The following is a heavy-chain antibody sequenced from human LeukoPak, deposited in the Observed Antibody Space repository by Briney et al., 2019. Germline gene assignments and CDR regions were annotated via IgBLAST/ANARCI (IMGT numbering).Heavy chain of an antibody. CDR2: ISGSGGST. CDR3: AKARYDSSGYSDY. D-gene: IGHD3-22*01. J-gene: IGHJ4*02. CDR1: GFTFSSYG. Sequence: GGSLRLSCAASGFTFSSYGMSWVRQAPGKGLEWVSAISGSGGSTYYADSVKGRFTISRDNSKNTLYLQMNSLRAEDTAVYYCAKARYDSSGYSDYWGQGTLVTASS. V-gene: IGHV3-23*01.